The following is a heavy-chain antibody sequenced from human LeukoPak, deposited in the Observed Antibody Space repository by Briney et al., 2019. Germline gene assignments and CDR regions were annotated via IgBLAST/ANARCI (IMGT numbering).Heavy chain of an antibody. CDR2: IDEDGGEK. CDR3: APEPSDDVES. D-gene: IGHD5-24*01. J-gene: IGHJ4*02. CDR1: GITFRRHW. V-gene: IGHV3-7*01. Sequence: GGSLRLSCAASGITFRRHWMSWVRQAPGKGLEWVANIDEDGGEKNYVDSVKSRFTISRDNAKNSWYLQMNSLRTEDTAMYYCAPEPSDDVESWGQGILVTVSS.